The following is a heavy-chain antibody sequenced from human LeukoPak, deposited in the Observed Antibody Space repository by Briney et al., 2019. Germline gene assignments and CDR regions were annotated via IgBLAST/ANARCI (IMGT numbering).Heavy chain of an antibody. V-gene: IGHV3-30-3*01. J-gene: IGHJ3*02. CDR3: ARGPGSRGAFDI. Sequence: GRSLRLSCAASGFTFSSYAMHWVRQAPGKGLEWVAVISYDGSNKYYADSVKGRFTISRDNSKNTLYLQMNSLRAEDTAVYYCARGPGSRGAFDIWGQGTMVTVSS. CDR1: GFTFSSYA. D-gene: IGHD1-26*01. CDR2: ISYDGSNK.